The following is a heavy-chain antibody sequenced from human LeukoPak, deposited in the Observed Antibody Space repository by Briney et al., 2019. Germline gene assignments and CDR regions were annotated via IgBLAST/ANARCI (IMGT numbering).Heavy chain of an antibody. CDR3: ARQGWSSASGYYFDY. CDR1: GGSISSSSYY. D-gene: IGHD6-19*01. Sequence: SETLSLTCGVSGGSISSSSYYWGWIRQPPGKGLEWVGTIYYSGSTYYNPSLKSRVIISVDTSKNQFSLKLSSVTAADTAVYYCARQGWSSASGYYFDYWGQGTLVTVSS. J-gene: IGHJ4*02. V-gene: IGHV4-39*01. CDR2: IYYSGST.